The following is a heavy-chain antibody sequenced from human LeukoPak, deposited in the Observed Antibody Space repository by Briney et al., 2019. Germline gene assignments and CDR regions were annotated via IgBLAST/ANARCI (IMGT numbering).Heavy chain of an antibody. Sequence: GASVKVSCKASGGTFSSYAISWVRHAPGQGLEWMGGIIPIFGTANYAQKFQGRVTITADESTSTAYMELSSLRSEDTAVYYCARDRGDGYNSFDYWGQGTLVTVSS. D-gene: IGHD5-24*01. CDR2: IIPIFGTA. CDR3: ARDRGDGYNSFDY. J-gene: IGHJ4*02. CDR1: GGTFSSYA. V-gene: IGHV1-69*13.